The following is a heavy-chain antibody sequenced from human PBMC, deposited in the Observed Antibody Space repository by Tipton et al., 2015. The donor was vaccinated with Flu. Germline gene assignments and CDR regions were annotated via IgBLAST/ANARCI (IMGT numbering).Heavy chain of an antibody. J-gene: IGHJ4*02. Sequence: LRLSCAVSGYSIRSGYYWDWIRQPPGKGLEWIGSIHQSGTTYYKSSLKSRATISVDTSKNQFSLKLSSVTAADTAVYYCARGLYGSGSYQRRYFDYWGQGTLVTVSS. CDR3: ARGLYGSGSYQRRYFDY. CDR2: IHQSGTT. CDR1: GYSIRSGYY. V-gene: IGHV4-38-2*01. D-gene: IGHD3-10*01.